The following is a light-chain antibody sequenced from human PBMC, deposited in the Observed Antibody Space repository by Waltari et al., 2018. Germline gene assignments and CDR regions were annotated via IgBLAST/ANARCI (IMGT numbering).Light chain of an antibody. Sequence: QPVLTQSPSASASLGASVKLTCTLSSGHSSYAIAWHQQQQGKAPRYLMRLNSDGSHSKGDGIPDRFSFSSSGAERYRTISNLQSEDEADYYCQTWDTGIVLFGGGTRLTVL. CDR1: SGHSSYA. J-gene: IGLJ2*01. CDR2: LNSDGSH. V-gene: IGLV4-69*01. CDR3: QTWDTGIVL.